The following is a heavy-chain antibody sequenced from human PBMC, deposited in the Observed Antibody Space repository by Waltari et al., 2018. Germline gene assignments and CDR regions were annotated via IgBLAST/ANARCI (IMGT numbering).Heavy chain of an antibody. CDR1: GGSISSSYN. Sequence: QLQLQESGPGLVKPSETLSLNCTSSGGSISSSYNWAWVRQPPGKGLEWEGTMYYTGGTYNNPSLESRLTLSIDTSKNQFSLKLSSVTASDTAFYYCVRPGSTVTPRAFDIWGQGIKVTVSS. CDR3: VRPGSTVTPRAFDI. J-gene: IGHJ3*02. V-gene: IGHV4-39*01. CDR2: MYYTGGT. D-gene: IGHD4-17*01.